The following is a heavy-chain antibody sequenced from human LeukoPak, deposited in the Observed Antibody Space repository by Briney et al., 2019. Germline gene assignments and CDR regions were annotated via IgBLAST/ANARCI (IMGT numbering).Heavy chain of an antibody. Sequence: SETLSLTCTVSGGSISTYYWTWTRLPPGKGLEWIGYIYYTGTTSCNPSLKSRVTISVDTSKNQFSLRLTSVTAADTGIYYCARSAGYSSGWTYWGQGTLVTVSS. CDR3: ARSAGYSSGWTY. CDR2: IYYTGTT. D-gene: IGHD6-25*01. CDR1: GGSISTYY. V-gene: IGHV4-59*08. J-gene: IGHJ4*02.